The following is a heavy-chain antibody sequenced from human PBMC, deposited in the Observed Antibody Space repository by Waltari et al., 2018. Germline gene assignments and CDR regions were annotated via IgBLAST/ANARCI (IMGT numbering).Heavy chain of an antibody. D-gene: IGHD6-25*01. CDR3: AKDRPPVRISADWFDP. CDR2: ISGSGGST. J-gene: IGHJ5*02. Sequence: EVQLVESGGGLVQPGGSLRLSCAASGFTFSSYAMSWVRQAPGKGLEWVSAISGSGGSTYYADSVKGRFTISRDNSKNTLYLQMNSLRAEDTAVYYCAKDRPPVRISADWFDPWGQGTLVTVSS. V-gene: IGHV3-23*04. CDR1: GFTFSSYA.